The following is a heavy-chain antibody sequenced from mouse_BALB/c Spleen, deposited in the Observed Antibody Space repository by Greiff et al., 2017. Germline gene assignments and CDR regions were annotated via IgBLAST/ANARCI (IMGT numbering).Heavy chain of an antibody. CDR3: ARDGNYHYYAMDD. Sequence: ESGPGLVKPSQSLSLTCSVTGYSIPSGYYWNWLRQFPGNKLEWMGSISYDGSNNYNPSLKNRISITRDTSKNQFFLKLNSVTTEDTATYDCARDGNYHYYAMDDWGQGTSVTVSS. J-gene: IGHJ4*01. D-gene: IGHD2-1*01. V-gene: IGHV3-6*02. CDR1: GYSIPSGYY. CDR2: ISYDGSN.